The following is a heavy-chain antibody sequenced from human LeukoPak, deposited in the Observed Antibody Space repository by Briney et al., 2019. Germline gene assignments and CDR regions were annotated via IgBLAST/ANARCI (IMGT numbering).Heavy chain of an antibody. CDR3: ARDRGPRTGFMVREAYDY. J-gene: IGHJ4*02. D-gene: IGHD3-10*01. CDR1: GFTFSDYW. CDR2: INTDGSIT. V-gene: IGHV3-74*01. Sequence: GRSLRLSCAASGFTFSDYWIHWVRQAPGEGLVWVSRINTDGSITNYADSVKGRFSISRDNAKNTLYLQMSSLRAEDTAVYYCARDRGPRTGFMVREAYDYWGQGTLVTVSS.